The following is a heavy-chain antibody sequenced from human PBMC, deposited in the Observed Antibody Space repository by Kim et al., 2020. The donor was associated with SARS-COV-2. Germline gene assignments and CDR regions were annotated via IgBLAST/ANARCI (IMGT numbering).Heavy chain of an antibody. CDR3: ARERPITMVRGVFDY. V-gene: IGHV4-59*13. CDR2: IYYSGST. D-gene: IGHD3-10*01. J-gene: IGHJ4*02. Sequence: SETLSLTCTVSGGSISSYYWSWIRQPPGKGLEWIGYIYYSGSTNYNPSLKSRVTISVDTSKNQFSLKLSSVTAADTAVYYCARERPITMVRGVFDYWGQGTLVTVSS. CDR1: GGSISSYY.